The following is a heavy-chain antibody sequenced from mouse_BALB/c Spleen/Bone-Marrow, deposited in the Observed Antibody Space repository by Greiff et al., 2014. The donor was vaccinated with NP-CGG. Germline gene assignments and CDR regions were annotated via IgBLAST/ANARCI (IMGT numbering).Heavy chain of an antibody. D-gene: IGHD1-1*01. CDR2: IWVGGST. V-gene: IGHV2-9*02. J-gene: IGHJ4*01. Sequence: QVQLKESGPGLVAPSQSLSITCTVSGFSLTSYGVHWVRQPPGKGLEWLGVIWVGGSTNYNSALMSRLSISKDNSKSQVFLKMNSLQTDDTAMYYCARDYYGSLYAMDYWGQGTSVTVSS. CDR1: GFSLTSYG. CDR3: ARDYYGSLYAMDY.